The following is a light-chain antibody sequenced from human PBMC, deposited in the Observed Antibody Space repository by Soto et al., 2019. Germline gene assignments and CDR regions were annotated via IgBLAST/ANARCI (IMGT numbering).Light chain of an antibody. CDR1: SSDVGNYNR. J-gene: IGLJ1*01. CDR2: DVS. CDR3: SSYTSSSTYV. V-gene: IGLV2-18*02. Sequence: QSALTQPPSVSGSPGQSVAISCTGTSSDVGNYNRVSWYQQPPGTAPKLMIYDVSNRPSGVPDRFSGSKSGNTASLTISGLQADDEADYYCSSYTSSSTYVFGTGTK.